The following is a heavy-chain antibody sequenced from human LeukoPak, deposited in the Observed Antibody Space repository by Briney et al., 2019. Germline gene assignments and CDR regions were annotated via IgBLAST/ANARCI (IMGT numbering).Heavy chain of an antibody. CDR3: ARPGGGSYCSGGSCYDY. D-gene: IGHD2-15*01. CDR1: GFTFSSYG. V-gene: IGHV3-23*01. CDR2: ISGSGGST. J-gene: IGHJ4*02. Sequence: GGSLRLSCAASGFTFSSYGMSWVRQAPGKGLEWVSAISGSGGSTYYADSVKGRFTISRDNAKNTLHLQMSSLRAEDTAVYYCARPGGGSYCSGGSCYDYWGQGALVTVSS.